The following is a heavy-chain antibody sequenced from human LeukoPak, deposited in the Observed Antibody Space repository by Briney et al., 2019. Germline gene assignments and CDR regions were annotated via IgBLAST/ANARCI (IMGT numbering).Heavy chain of an antibody. CDR3: ASTIEIAAAGTGSFDY. J-gene: IGHJ4*02. V-gene: IGHV3-48*03. CDR1: GFTFSSYE. D-gene: IGHD6-13*01. Sequence: PGGSLRLSCAASGFTFSSYEMNWVRQAPGKGLEWVSYISSSGSTMYYADSVKGRFTISRDNAKNSLYLRMNSLRAEDTAVYYCASTIEIAAAGTGSFDYWGQGTLVTVSS. CDR2: ISSSGSTM.